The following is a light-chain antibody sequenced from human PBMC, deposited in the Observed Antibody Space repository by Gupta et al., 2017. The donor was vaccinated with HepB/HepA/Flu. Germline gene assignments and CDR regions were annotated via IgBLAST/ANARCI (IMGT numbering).Light chain of an antibody. Sequence: DIQMTQSPSSLSASVGDRVTITCRASQSISSYFNWYQQKPGKAPKLLIYAASSLQSGVPSRFSGGGSGTDFTLTISSLQPEDFATYYCQQSYSTPGTFGQGTKVEIK. CDR2: AAS. J-gene: IGKJ1*01. CDR1: QSISSY. V-gene: IGKV1-39*01. CDR3: QQSYSTPGT.